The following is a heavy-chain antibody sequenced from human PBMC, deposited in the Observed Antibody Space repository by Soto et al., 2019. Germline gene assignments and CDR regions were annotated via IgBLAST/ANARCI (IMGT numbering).Heavy chain of an antibody. CDR2: INQDGNYL. CDR3: ARGAARQDYYYYYMDV. V-gene: IGHV3-7*01. Sequence: GGSLRLSCAASGFTFSSYSMNWVRQAPGKGLEWVANINQDGNYLYFVDSVKGRFTISRDNAKNSLYLHMSSLRAEDTGVYYCARGAARQDYYYYYMDVWGKGTTVTVSS. D-gene: IGHD6-6*01. J-gene: IGHJ6*03. CDR1: GFTFSSYS.